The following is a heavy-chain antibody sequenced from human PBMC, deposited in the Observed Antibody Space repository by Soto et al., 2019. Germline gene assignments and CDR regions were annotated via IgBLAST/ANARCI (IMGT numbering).Heavy chain of an antibody. J-gene: IGHJ6*02. CDR3: AKDTAYYDILTGFYYYGMDV. D-gene: IGHD3-9*01. Sequence: GGSLRLSCAASGFTFSSYAMSWVRQAPGKGLEWVSAISGSGGSTYYADSVKGRFTISRDNSKNTLYLQMNSLRAEDTAVYYCAKDTAYYDILTGFYYYGMDVWGQGTTVTVSS. CDR2: ISGSGGST. V-gene: IGHV3-23*01. CDR1: GFTFSSYA.